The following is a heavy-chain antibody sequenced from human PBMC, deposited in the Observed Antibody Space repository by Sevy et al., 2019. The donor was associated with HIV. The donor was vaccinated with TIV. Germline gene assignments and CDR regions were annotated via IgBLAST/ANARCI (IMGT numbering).Heavy chain of an antibody. J-gene: IGHJ4*02. CDR2: IKQDGSEK. Sequence: GGSLRLSCAASGFTFSSYSMNWVRQAPGKGLEWVANIKQDGSEKYYVDSVKGRFTISRDNAKNSLYLQMNSLRAEDTAVYYCTRGVLRSFDYWGQGTLVTVSS. V-gene: IGHV3-7*01. CDR1: GFTFSSYS. D-gene: IGHD3-10*01. CDR3: TRGVLRSFDY.